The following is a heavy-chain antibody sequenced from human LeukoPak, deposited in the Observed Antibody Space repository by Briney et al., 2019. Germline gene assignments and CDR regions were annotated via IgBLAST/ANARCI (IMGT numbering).Heavy chain of an antibody. CDR2: ISSSSSTI. V-gene: IGHV3-48*01. CDR1: GFTFSSYS. Sequence: GGSLRLSCAASGFTFSSYSMNWVRQAPGKGLEWVSYISSSSSTIYYADSVKGRFTISRDNAKNSLYLQMNSLRAEDTAVYYCARDLTLGYWGQGTLVTVSS. CDR3: ARDLTLGY. J-gene: IGHJ4*02.